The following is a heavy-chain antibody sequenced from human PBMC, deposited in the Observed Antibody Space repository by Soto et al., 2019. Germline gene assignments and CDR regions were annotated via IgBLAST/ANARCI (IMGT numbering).Heavy chain of an antibody. Sequence: HPGGSLRLSCAASGFTFSSYAMSWVRQAPGKGLEWVSAISGSGGSTYYADSVKGRFTISRDNSKNTLYLQMNSLRAEDTAVYYCILYCSSTSCIDYWGQGTLVTVSS. CDR1: GFTFSSYA. J-gene: IGHJ4*02. V-gene: IGHV3-23*01. CDR2: ISGSGGST. CDR3: ILYCSSTSCIDY. D-gene: IGHD2-2*01.